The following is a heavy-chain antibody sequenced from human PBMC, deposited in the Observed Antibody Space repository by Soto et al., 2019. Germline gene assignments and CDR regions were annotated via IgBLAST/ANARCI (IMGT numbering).Heavy chain of an antibody. J-gene: IGHJ6*02. D-gene: IGHD6-6*01. CDR3: ARRGGSSSRYYYYALDV. Sequence: QVQLQESGPGLVKPSQTLSLTCSVSSGSMNNGGYYWSWIRQLPGKGLEWIGYIYSNGDTYDNASLKSRVTISVDTSKNQFSLNLTSVTAADTAVYYCARRGGSSSRYYYYALDVWGQGTTVTVSS. V-gene: IGHV4-31*03. CDR2: IYSNGDT. CDR1: SGSMNNGGYY.